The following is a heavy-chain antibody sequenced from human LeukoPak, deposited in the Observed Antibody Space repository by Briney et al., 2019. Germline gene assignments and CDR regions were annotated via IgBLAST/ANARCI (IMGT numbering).Heavy chain of an antibody. CDR2: IKSKTDGGTT. Sequence: PGGSLRLSCAASGFTFSNAWMSWVRQAPGKGLEWVGRIKSKTDGGTTDYAAPGKGRFTITRDESKNTLYLQMNSLKTEDTAVYYCTTVLGYSSSWYSYYYYMDVWGKGTTVTVSS. CDR3: TTVLGYSSSWYSYYYYMDV. V-gene: IGHV3-15*01. D-gene: IGHD6-13*01. J-gene: IGHJ6*03. CDR1: GFTFSNAW.